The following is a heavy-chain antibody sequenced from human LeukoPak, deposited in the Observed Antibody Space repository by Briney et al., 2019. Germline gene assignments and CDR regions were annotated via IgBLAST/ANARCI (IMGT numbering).Heavy chain of an antibody. J-gene: IGHJ4*02. CDR2: ISYGGSNK. V-gene: IGHV3-30-3*01. CDR1: GFTFSSYA. D-gene: IGHD5-12*01. CDR3: ASMGGLRPRPFDY. Sequence: PGRSLRLSCAASGFTFSSYAMHWVRQAPGKGLEWVAVISYGGSNKYYADSVKGRFTISRDNSKNTLYLQMNSLRAEDTAVYYCASMGGLRPRPFDYWGQGTLVTVSS.